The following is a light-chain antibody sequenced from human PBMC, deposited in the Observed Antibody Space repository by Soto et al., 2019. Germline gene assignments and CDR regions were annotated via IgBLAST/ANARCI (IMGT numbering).Light chain of an antibody. CDR2: KAS. CDR1: ESIHSW. Sequence: DIQMTQSPSTLSASVGDRVTITCRASESIHSWLAWHQQKPGRAPKLLISKASSLESGVPSRFSGSGFGTEFTLTISSLQPDDFATYYCQQYNSYRAFGQGTKVEI. CDR3: QQYNSYRA. V-gene: IGKV1-5*03. J-gene: IGKJ1*01.